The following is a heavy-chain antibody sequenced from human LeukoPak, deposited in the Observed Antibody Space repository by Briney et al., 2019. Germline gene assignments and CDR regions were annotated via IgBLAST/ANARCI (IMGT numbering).Heavy chain of an antibody. CDR3: AKDLFPYYYGSGSAFDY. V-gene: IGHV3-23*01. Sequence: GGSLRLSCAASGVTFSSYAMSWVRQAPGKGLEWVSAISGSGGSTYYADSVKGRFTISRDNSKNTLYLQMNSLRAEDTAVYYCAKDLFPYYYGSGSAFDYWGQGTLVTVSS. CDR1: GVTFSSYA. D-gene: IGHD3-10*01. CDR2: ISGSGGST. J-gene: IGHJ4*02.